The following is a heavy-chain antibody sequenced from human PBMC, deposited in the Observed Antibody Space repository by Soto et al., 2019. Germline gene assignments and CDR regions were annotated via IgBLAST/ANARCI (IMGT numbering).Heavy chain of an antibody. J-gene: IGHJ4*02. CDR1: GYTFTSYA. CDR2: SNAGNGNT. Sequence: QVQLVPSGAEVKKPGAAVKVSCKASGYTFTSYAMHWVRQAPGQRLAWMGWSNAGNGNTKYSQKFQGRVTITRVTAATTAYMELRRLRSDDTAVYYCASRGARALSGYRFDYWGQGTLVTVAS. V-gene: IGHV1-3*01. D-gene: IGHD3-10*01. CDR3: ASRGARALSGYRFDY.